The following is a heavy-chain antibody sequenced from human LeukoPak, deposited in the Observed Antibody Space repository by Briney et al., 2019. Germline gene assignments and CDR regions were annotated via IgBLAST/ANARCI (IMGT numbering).Heavy chain of an antibody. J-gene: IGHJ6*03. CDR2: IHHTGHI. CDR1: GGSFSNYF. CDR3: ARTAEGGYTYDYFYYYYMDV. V-gene: IGHV4-34*01. D-gene: IGHD5-18*01. Sequence: SETLSLTCAVYGGSFSNYFWNWIRQPPGKGLEWIAEIHHTGHINYNPSLKSRVTVSVDTSKNQFSLKLSSVTAADTAVYYCARTAEGGYTYDYFYYYYMDVWGKGTTVTISS.